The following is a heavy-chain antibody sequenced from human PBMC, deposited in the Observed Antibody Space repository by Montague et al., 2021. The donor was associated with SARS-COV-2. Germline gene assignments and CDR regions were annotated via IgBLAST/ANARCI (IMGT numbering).Heavy chain of an antibody. J-gene: IGHJ4*02. V-gene: IGHV3-48*04. CDR2: ISMSETRT. CDR1: GFTFSRYS. D-gene: IGHD5-18*01. Sequence: SLRLSCAAAGFTFSRYSMNWVRQAPGKGLEWISYISMSETRTQYADSVKGRFTISRDNARNSLYLQMRSLTGGDTAVCYCARVASEHTAMAPDYWGQGTLVTVSS. CDR3: ARVASEHTAMAPDY.